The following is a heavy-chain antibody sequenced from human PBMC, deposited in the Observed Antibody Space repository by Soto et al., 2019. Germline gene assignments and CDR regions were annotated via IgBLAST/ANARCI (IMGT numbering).Heavy chain of an antibody. J-gene: IGHJ5*02. D-gene: IGHD3-22*01. CDR3: ARVGPWVPDYYDSSPYTFENWFDP. CDR2: IYHGGST. CDR1: GYSISSGYY. V-gene: IGHV4-38-2*01. Sequence: QVQLQESGPGLVKASETLSLTCAVSGYSISSGYYWGWLRQPPGKGLEWIGSIYHGGSTYYNPSLNSRVPLSIDMTKTHGSLVVNSVTAADTAVYCCARVGPWVPDYYDSSPYTFENWFDPWGQGTLVTVSS.